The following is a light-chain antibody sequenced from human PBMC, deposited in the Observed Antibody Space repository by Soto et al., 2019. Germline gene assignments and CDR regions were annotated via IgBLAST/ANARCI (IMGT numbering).Light chain of an antibody. CDR2: VNSDGSH. CDR1: SGHRTYA. J-gene: IGLJ2*01. V-gene: IGLV4-69*01. Sequence: QAVVTQSPSASASLGASVKLTCTLSSGHRTYAIAWHQQQPEKGPRFLMKVNSDGSHRKGDGIPDRFSGSSSGAERYLTISSLQSEDEADYYCQTWGTGIHVVFGGGTKLTVL. CDR3: QTWGTGIHVV.